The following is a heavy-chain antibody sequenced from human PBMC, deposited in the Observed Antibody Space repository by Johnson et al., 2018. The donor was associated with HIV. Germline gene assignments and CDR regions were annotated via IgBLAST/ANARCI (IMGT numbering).Heavy chain of an antibody. CDR2: ISWNSSSI. J-gene: IGHJ3*02. CDR1: GFTFDDYA. V-gene: IGHV3-9*01. CDR3: AKGRIEKYPIEGDAFDI. Sequence: EVQLVESGGGLVQPGGSLRLSCAASGFTFDDYAMHWVRQAPGKGLEWVSGISWNSSSIGYADSVKGRFTISRDNAKNSLYLQMNSLRAEDTALYYCAKGRIEKYPIEGDAFDIWGQGTMVTVSS. D-gene: IGHD2-2*02.